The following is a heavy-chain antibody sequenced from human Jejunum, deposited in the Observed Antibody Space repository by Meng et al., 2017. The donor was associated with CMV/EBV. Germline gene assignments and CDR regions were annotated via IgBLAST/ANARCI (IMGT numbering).Heavy chain of an antibody. CDR1: GGSIASDDYW. D-gene: IGHD5-24*01. J-gene: IGHJ5*01. Sequence: QGPLQESGPGPVEPSQTLSLTCTVSGGSIASDDYWWSWIRQPPGKGLEWIGYIYHKGHTYYNPSLRSRISISVDTSKNQFSLRLNSVTAADTAVYYCARDKAGYKNCDSWGQGTLVTVSS. CDR3: ARDKAGYKNCDS. V-gene: IGHV4-30-4*08. CDR2: IYHKGHT.